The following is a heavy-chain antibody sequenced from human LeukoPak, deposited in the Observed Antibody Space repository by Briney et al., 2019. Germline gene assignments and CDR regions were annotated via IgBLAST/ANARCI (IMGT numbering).Heavy chain of an antibody. V-gene: IGHV4-59*01. CDR3: ARGPHKFDY. CDR1: GGSISSYY. CDR2: VYSSGST. J-gene: IGHJ4*02. Sequence: SETLSLTCTVSGGSISSYYWSWIRQPPGKGLEWIGYVYSSGSTNYNPSLKSRVTISVDTSKNQFSLKLSSVTAADTAVYYCARGPHKFDYWGQGSLVTVSS.